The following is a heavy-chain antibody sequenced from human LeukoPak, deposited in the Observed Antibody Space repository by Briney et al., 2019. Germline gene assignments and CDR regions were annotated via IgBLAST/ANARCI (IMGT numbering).Heavy chain of an antibody. Sequence: SETLSLTCTVSGGSISSYYWSWIRQPPGKGLEWIGYIYYRGSTSYDPSLKSRVTISVDTSKKQFSLKLSSVTAADTAFYYCARYIVSYPHDAFDIWGQGTMVTVSS. D-gene: IGHD1-26*01. J-gene: IGHJ3*02. V-gene: IGHV4-59*01. CDR1: GGSISSYY. CDR3: ARYIVSYPHDAFDI. CDR2: IYYRGST.